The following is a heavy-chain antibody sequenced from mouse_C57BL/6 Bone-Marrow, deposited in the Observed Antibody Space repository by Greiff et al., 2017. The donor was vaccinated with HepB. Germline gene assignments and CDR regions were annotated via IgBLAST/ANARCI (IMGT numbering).Heavy chain of an antibody. CDR3: AIEDYYYGSSYWYFDV. J-gene: IGHJ1*03. D-gene: IGHD1-1*01. Sequence: EVMLVESGGGLVKPGGSLKLSCAASGFTFSDYGMHWVRQAPEKGLEWVAYISSGSSTIYYADTVKGRFTISRDNAKNTLFLQMTSLRSEDTAMYYCAIEDYYYGSSYWYFDVWGTGTTVTVSS. V-gene: IGHV5-17*01. CDR2: ISSGSSTI. CDR1: GFTFSDYG.